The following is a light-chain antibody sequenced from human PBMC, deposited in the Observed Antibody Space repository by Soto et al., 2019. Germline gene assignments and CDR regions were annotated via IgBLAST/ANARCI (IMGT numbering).Light chain of an antibody. V-gene: IGKV3-15*01. CDR1: QSVRNN. Sequence: IEMTQSPATLSVSPGDRATLSCRASQSVRNNLAWYQRRPGQAPRLLIYGASTRATGIPARFSGSGSGTDFTLTISSLQSEDFAVYYCQQYNDWPPWTFGHGTKVEIK. CDR3: QQYNDWPPWT. CDR2: GAS. J-gene: IGKJ1*01.